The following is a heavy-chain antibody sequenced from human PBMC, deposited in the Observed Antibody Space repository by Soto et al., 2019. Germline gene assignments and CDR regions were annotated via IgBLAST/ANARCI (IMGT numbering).Heavy chain of an antibody. CDR2: IIPILGIA. J-gene: IGHJ4*02. CDR1: GGTFSSYT. Sequence: SVKVSCKASGGTFSSYTISWVRQAPGQGLEWMGRIIPILGIANYAQKFQGRVTITADKSTSTAYMELSSLRSEDTAVYYCAREPGDYGDPNSYWGQGTLVTVSS. V-gene: IGHV1-69*04. CDR3: AREPGDYGDPNSY. D-gene: IGHD4-17*01.